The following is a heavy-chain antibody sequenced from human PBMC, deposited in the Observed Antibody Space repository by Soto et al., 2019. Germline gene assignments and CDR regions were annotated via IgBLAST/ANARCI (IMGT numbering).Heavy chain of an antibody. Sequence: QVQLVQSGAEVKKPGASVKVSCKASGYTFTSYGISWVRQAPGQGLEWMGWISAYNGNTNYAQKLQGRVTMTTDTSTSTAYMELRSLRSDDTAVYYCALIHSGYSYGPFHNWFDPWGQGTLVTVSS. CDR2: ISAYNGNT. D-gene: IGHD5-18*01. CDR1: GYTFTSYG. CDR3: ALIHSGYSYGPFHNWFDP. J-gene: IGHJ5*02. V-gene: IGHV1-18*01.